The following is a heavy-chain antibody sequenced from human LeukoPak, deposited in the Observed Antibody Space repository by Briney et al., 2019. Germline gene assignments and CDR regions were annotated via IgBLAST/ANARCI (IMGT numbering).Heavy chain of an antibody. Sequence: PGGSLRLSCAASGFTVSSNYMSWVRQAPGKGLEWVSVIYSGGSTYYADSVKGRFTISRDNSKNTLYLQMNSLRAEDTAVYYCASARDYGGNSPTFDIWGQGTMVTVSS. CDR3: ASARDYGGNSPTFDI. CDR2: IYSGGST. CDR1: GFTVSSNY. D-gene: IGHD4-23*01. J-gene: IGHJ3*02. V-gene: IGHV3-53*01.